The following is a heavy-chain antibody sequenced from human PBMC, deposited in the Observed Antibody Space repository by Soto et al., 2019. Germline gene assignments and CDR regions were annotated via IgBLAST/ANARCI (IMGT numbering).Heavy chain of an antibody. J-gene: IGHJ6*02. D-gene: IGHD6-13*01. CDR3: ARRAAGTLDV. V-gene: IGHV4-39*01. CDR1: GGSISSSSYY. Sequence: PSETLSLTCTVSGGSISSSSYYWGWIRQPPGKGLEWIGSIYYSGSTYYNPSLKSRVTISVDTSKNQFSLKLSSVTAADTAVYYCARRAAGTLDVWRQGTTVTVSS. CDR2: IYYSGST.